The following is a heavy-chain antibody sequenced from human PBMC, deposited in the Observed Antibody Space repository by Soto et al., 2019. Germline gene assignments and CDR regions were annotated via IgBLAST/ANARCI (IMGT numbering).Heavy chain of an antibody. CDR1: GSTFSSYE. V-gene: IGHV3-48*03. D-gene: IGHD3-22*01. J-gene: IGHJ6*02. CDR2: ISSSGSTI. CDR3: ARDLAYYDTSGYYGSYYFYGMDV. Sequence: LRLSCAASGSTFSSYEMNWVRQAPGKGLEWVSYISSSGSTIYYADSVKGRFTISRGNAKNSLYLQMNSLRAEDTAVYYCARDLAYYDTSGYYGSYYFYGMDVWGQGTTVTVSS.